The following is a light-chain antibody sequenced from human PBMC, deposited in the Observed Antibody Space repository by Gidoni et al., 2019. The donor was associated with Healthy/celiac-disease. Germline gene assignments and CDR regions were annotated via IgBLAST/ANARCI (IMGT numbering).Light chain of an antibody. CDR1: QSVSSY. Sequence: EIVLTQSPATLSLSPAERATLACRASQSVSSYLAWYQQKTGQAPRLLIYDASNRPTGLPARFSGSGSGTDFTLTISSLEPEDFAVYYCQQRSNWPPLTFGGGTKVEIK. J-gene: IGKJ4*01. CDR2: DAS. CDR3: QQRSNWPPLT. V-gene: IGKV3-11*01.